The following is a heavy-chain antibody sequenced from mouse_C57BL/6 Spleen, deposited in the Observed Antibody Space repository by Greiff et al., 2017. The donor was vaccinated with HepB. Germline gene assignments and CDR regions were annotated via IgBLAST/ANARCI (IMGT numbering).Heavy chain of an antibody. V-gene: IGHV5-12*01. CDR2: ISNGGGST. CDR3: ARHDYDEYFDV. J-gene: IGHJ1*03. CDR1: GFTFSDYY. Sequence: EVKLQESGGGLVQPGGSLKLSCAASGFTFSDYYMYWVRQTPEKRLEWVAYISNGGGSTYYPDTVKGRFTISRDNAKNTLYLQMSRLKSEDTAMYYCARHDYDEYFDVWGTGTTVTVSS. D-gene: IGHD2-4*01.